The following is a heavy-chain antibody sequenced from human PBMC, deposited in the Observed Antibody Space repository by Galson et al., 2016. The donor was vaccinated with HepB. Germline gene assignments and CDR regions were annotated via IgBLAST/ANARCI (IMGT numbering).Heavy chain of an antibody. CDR3: RMVVAALSRDF. V-gene: IGHV3-15*01. Sequence: SLRLSCAASGFTSNNSGFSFRNVWMSWVRQAPGKGLEWVGRIKSKSAGGTPDYAPPVKGRFTISRDDSKNTTYLQMNSLKTEDTGIYYCRMVVAALSRDFWVEGTQVTVSS. J-gene: IGHJ4*02. D-gene: IGHD3-10*01. CDR2: IKSKSAGGTP. CDR1: GFTSNNSGFSFRNVW.